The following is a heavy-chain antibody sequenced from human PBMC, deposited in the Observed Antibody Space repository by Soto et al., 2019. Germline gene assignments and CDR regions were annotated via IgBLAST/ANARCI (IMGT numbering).Heavy chain of an antibody. CDR2: IYHSGST. V-gene: IGHV4-4*02. Sequence: QVQLQESGPGLVKPSGTLSLTCAVSSGSISSAHWWTWVRQPPGKGLEWIGEIYHSGSTNYTPSLESRVTVSGDTSMNPFSLKLTTVTAAVTAVYYVATNAYSSLGVWGQGTTVTVYS. CDR1: SGSISSAHW. CDR3: ATNAYSSLGV. J-gene: IGHJ6*02.